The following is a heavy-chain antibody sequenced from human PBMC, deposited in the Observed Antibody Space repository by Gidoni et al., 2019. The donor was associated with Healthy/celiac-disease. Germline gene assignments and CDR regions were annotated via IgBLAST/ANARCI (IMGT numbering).Heavy chain of an antibody. CDR1: GFTFDAYA. J-gene: IGHJ3*02. Sequence: EVQLVESGGGLVQPGRSLRLSCAASGFTFDAYAIHWVRQAPGKGLEWVSGISWNSGSIGYADSVKGRFTISRDNAKNSLYLQMNSLRAEDTALYYCAKDTSSSWYAQGFGRMMAFDIWGQGTMVTVSS. V-gene: IGHV3-9*01. CDR2: ISWNSGSI. CDR3: AKDTSSSWYAQGFGRMMAFDI. D-gene: IGHD6-13*01.